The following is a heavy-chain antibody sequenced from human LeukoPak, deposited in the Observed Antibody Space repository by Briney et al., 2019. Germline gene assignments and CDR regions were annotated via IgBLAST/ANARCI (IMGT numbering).Heavy chain of an antibody. V-gene: IGHV3-21*01. CDR1: GFTFSSYS. D-gene: IGHD3-10*01. CDR2: ISSSSSYI. J-gene: IGHJ5*02. Sequence: GGSLRLSCAASGFTFSSYSMNWVRQAPGKGLEWVSSISSSSSYIYYADSVKRRFTISRDNAKNSLYLQMNSLRAEDTAVYYCARDGIHYYGSGSYGTNWFDPWGQGTLVTVSS. CDR3: ARDGIHYYGSGSYGTNWFDP.